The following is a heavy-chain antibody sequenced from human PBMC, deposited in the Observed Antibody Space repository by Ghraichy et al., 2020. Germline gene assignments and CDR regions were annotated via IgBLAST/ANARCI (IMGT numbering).Heavy chain of an antibody. Sequence: QTLSLTCTFSGFSLTSHGLCVSWIRQPPGKALEWLARIDWNDDKYFSTSLKTRLTISKDTSKNQVVLTMTNMDPADTATYYCARDSSGYYSSFDFWGQGTLVTVSS. J-gene: IGHJ4*02. CDR2: IDWNDDK. CDR3: ARDSSGYYSSFDF. V-gene: IGHV2-70*11. CDR1: GFSLTSHGLC. D-gene: IGHD3-22*01.